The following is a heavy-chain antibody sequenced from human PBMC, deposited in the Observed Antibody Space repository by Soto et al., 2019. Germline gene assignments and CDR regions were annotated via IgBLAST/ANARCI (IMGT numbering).Heavy chain of an antibody. CDR2: MSPSGDWT. J-gene: IGHJ4*02. V-gene: IGHV1-46*01. CDR1: GCTLTSYH. Sequence: QVQLVKSGAEVKKPGASVKVSCRASGCTLTSYHMDWVRQAPGQGLEGMGKMSPSGDWTWHPQKFRGRVTLTRDTSTGTYYMEFSSLRSEDTAVYYCARDGRNYGDNDYWGQGTLVTVSS. D-gene: IGHD4-17*01. CDR3: ARDGRNYGDNDY.